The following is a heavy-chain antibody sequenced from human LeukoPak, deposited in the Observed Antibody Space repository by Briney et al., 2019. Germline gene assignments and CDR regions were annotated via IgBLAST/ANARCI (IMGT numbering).Heavy chain of an antibody. CDR2: IYYGGST. Sequence: SETLSLTCTVSGGSISSYYWSWIRQPPGKGLEWIGYIYYGGSTNYNPSLKSRVTISVDTSKNQFSLKLSSVTAADTAVYYCAGTKTGYSYGYRSDYWGQGTLVTVSS. CDR3: AGTKTGYSYGYRSDY. D-gene: IGHD5-18*01. CDR1: GGSISSYY. V-gene: IGHV4-59*01. J-gene: IGHJ4*02.